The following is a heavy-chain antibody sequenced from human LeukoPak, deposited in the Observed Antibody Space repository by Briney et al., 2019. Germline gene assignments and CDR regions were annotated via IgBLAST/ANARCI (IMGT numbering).Heavy chain of an antibody. CDR3: AREDMEEDCSSTSCYAGAFDI. CDR2: INPNTGGT. J-gene: IGHJ3*02. V-gene: IGHV1-2*02. CDR1: GYTFTGYY. D-gene: IGHD2-2*01. Sequence: ASVKVSCKASGYTFTGYYMHWVRQAPGQGLEWMGWINPNTGGTNYAQKFRGRVTVTRDTSISTAYVELSRLRSDDTAVYYCAREDMEEDCSSTSCYAGAFDIWGQGTMVTVSS.